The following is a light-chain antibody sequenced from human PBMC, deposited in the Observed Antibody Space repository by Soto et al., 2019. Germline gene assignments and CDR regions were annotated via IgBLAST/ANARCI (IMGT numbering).Light chain of an antibody. J-gene: IGKJ5*01. CDR1: RGFRTF. V-gene: IGKV3-11*01. Sequence: EIVLTQSPATLSLSPGERATLSCRASRGFRTFLAWYQQKPGQAPRLVIYDASKRAAAVPARFRGSGSGTDFTLTISNLEPEDFGVYYWQQRGSWYPSPFGQGTRLEIK. CDR3: QQRGSWYPSP. CDR2: DAS.